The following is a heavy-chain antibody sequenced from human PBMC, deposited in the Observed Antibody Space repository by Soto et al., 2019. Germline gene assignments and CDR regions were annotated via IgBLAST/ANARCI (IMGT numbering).Heavy chain of an antibody. V-gene: IGHV3-11*01. J-gene: IGHJ3*02. CDR3: ARAYSDAFAS. D-gene: IGHD2-15*01. Sequence: GVSMSLSSTASGFPFGDHYMIWIRQAPGKGLEWVAYISSSGTGIYYPDSVKGRFTISRDNSKNSLYLQMSSLRAEDTAVYYCARAYSDAFASWGPGTMVTVSS. CDR2: ISSSGTGI. CDR1: GFPFGDHY.